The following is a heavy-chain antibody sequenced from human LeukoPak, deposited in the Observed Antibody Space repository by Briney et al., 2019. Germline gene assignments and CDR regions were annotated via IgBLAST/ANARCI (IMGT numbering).Heavy chain of an antibody. D-gene: IGHD3-22*01. V-gene: IGHV4-39*01. CDR2: IYYSGST. CDR3: ARPLSSGYYLDAFDI. Sequence: PSETLSLTCTVAGGSISSSSYYWGWIRQPPGKGLEWIGIIYYSGSTYYNPSPKSRVTISVDTSKNQFSLKLSSVTAADTAVYYCARPLSSGYYLDAFDIWGQGTMVTVSS. J-gene: IGHJ3*02. CDR1: GGSISSSSYY.